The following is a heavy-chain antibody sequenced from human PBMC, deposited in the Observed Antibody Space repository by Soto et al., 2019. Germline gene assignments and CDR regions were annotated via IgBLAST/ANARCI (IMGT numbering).Heavy chain of an antibody. CDR2: IIPIFGTA. Sequence: ASVKVSCKASGGTFSSYAISWVRQAPGQGLEWMGGIIPIFGTANYAQKFQGRVTITADESTSTAYMELSSLRSEDTAVYYCARDQRGRRTYYDILTGYPLDYWGQGTLVTVSS. V-gene: IGHV1-69*13. J-gene: IGHJ4*02. CDR3: ARDQRGRRTYYDILTGYPLDY. D-gene: IGHD3-9*01. CDR1: GGTFSSYA.